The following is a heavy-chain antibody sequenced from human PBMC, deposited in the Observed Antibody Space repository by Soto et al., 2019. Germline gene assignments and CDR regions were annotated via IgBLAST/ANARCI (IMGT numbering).Heavy chain of an antibody. CDR2: INHSGST. CDR1: GGSFSGYY. D-gene: IGHD1-20*01. CDR3: LRGAVKDNSNIAYHYGMDV. V-gene: IGHV4-34*01. J-gene: IGHJ6*02. Sequence: PSETLSLTCAVYGGSFSGYYWSWTRQPPGQGLEWIGEINHSGSTSYNPTPTSRVTISVDTSKNQFSLNLSSVTAADTAVDYCLRGAVKDNSNIAYHYGMDVWGQGTTVTVSS.